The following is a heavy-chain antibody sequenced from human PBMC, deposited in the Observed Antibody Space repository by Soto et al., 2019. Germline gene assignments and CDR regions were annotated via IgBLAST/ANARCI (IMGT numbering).Heavy chain of an antibody. D-gene: IGHD2-2*01. J-gene: IGHJ6*02. CDR1: GYIFTGHY. CDR3: ARVRRSPYAMDV. Sequence: ASVKVSCKASGYIFTGHYIHWVRQAPGHGLAWMGWINPISGDTNYAQKFQGRVTMTRDTSISTAYMDLSSLISADTAVYYCARVRRSPYAMDVWGQGTTVTVSS. V-gene: IGHV1-2*02. CDR2: INPISGDT.